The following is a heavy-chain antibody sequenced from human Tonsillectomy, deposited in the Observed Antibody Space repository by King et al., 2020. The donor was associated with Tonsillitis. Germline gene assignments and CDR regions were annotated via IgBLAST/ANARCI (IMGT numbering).Heavy chain of an antibody. V-gene: IGHV3-48*01. J-gene: IGHJ3*02. CDR3: ARKRGGGYSYGRTLDI. D-gene: IGHD5-18*01. CDR1: GFSFTSYS. CDR2: ISSSGSSI. Sequence: VQLVESGGGLVQPGGSLRLSCAASGFSFTSYSMNWVRQAPGKGLEWVSHISSSGSSIYSAESLKGRVTISRDTEKKSLYLQMNSLRVEDTAVYYCARKRGGGYSYGRTLDIWGQGTMVTVSS.